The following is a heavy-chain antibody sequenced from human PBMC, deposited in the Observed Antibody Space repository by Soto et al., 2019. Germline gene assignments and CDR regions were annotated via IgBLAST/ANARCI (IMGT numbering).Heavy chain of an antibody. CDR3: AGAEGKYQLPSDY. Sequence: SETLSLTCAVSGYSIGSGYYWSWIRQPPGKGLEWIGYIYYSGSTYYNPSLKSRVTISVDTSKNQFSLKPSSVTAADTAVYYCAGAEGKYQLPSDYWGQGTLVTVSS. CDR2: IYYSGST. D-gene: IGHD2-2*01. CDR1: GYSIGSGYY. J-gene: IGHJ4*02. V-gene: IGHV4-30-4*01.